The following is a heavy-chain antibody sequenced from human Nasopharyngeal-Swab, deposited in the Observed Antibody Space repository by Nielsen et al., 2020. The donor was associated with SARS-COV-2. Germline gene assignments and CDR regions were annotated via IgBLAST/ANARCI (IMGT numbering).Heavy chain of an antibody. J-gene: IGHJ4*02. CDR1: GYSFTSYW. V-gene: IGHV5-51*01. CDR2: IYPGDSDT. D-gene: IGHD1-26*01. Sequence: GESLKISCKGSGYSFTSYWIGWVRQIPGKGLEWMGIIYPGDSDTRYSPSFQGQVTISADKSINTAYLQWSSLKASDTAMYYCASGRRAGATVLDYWGQGTLVTVSS. CDR3: ASGRRAGATVLDY.